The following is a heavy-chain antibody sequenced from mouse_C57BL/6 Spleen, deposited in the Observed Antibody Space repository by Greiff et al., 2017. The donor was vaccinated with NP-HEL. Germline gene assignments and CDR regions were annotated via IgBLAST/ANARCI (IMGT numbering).Heavy chain of an antibody. J-gene: IGHJ1*03. V-gene: IGHV1-15*01. D-gene: IGHD1-1*01. CDR1: GYTFTDYE. CDR3: TTQYYGSSPYWYFDV. CDR2: IDPETGGT. Sequence: QVQLQQSGAELVRPGASVTLSCKASGYTFTDYEMHWVKQTPVHGLEWIGAIDPETGGTAYNQKFKGKAILTADKSSSTAYMELRSLTSEDSAVYYCTTQYYGSSPYWYFDVWGTGTTVTVSS.